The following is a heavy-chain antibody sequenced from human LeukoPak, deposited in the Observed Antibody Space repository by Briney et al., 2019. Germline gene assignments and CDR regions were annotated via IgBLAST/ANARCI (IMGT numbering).Heavy chain of an antibody. V-gene: IGHV3-23*01. CDR3: AKDLRAMVRERSNWFDP. J-gene: IGHJ5*02. CDR2: ISGSGGST. Sequence: HPGGSLRLSCAASGFTFSSYAMSWVRQAPGKGLEWVSAISGSGGSTYYADSVKGRFTISRDNSKDTLYLQMNSLRAEDTAVYYCAKDLRAMVRERSNWFDPWGQGTLVTVSS. CDR1: GFTFSSYA. D-gene: IGHD3-10*01.